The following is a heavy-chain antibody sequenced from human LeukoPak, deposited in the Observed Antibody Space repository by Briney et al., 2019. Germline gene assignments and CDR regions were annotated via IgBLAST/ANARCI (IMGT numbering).Heavy chain of an antibody. CDR1: GFTFSNYG. CDR3: ARPVEGYSGSGRWYFDY. CDR2: ISGSGGST. J-gene: IGHJ4*02. Sequence: GGSLRLSCAASGFTFSNYGMSWVRQAPGKGLEWVSGISGSGGSTYYADSVKGRFTISRDNSKNTLFLQMHSLRAEDTAVYYCARPVEGYSGSGRWYFDYWGQGTLVTVSS. V-gene: IGHV3-23*01. D-gene: IGHD3-10*01.